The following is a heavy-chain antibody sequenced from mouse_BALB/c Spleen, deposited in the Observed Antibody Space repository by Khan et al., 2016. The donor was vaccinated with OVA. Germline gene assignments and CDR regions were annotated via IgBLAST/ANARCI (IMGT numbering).Heavy chain of an antibody. J-gene: IGHJ4*01. V-gene: IGHV3-2*02. Sequence: EVQGVESGPGLVKPSQSLSLTCTVTGYSITSDYAWNWIRQFPGDRLEWMGYISSSGSTSYNPSLKSRISIYRDTSKNQFFLQLKSVTTEDTATYYCARSRYYSDWYALDYWGRGTSVTVSS. D-gene: IGHD2-12*01. CDR1: GYSITSDYA. CDR2: ISSSGST. CDR3: ARSRYYSDWYALDY.